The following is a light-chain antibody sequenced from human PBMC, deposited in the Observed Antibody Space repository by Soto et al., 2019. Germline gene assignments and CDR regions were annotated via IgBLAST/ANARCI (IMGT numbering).Light chain of an antibody. CDR1: QGISSY. CDR2: GAS. J-gene: IGKJ4*01. Sequence: DIQLTQSPSFLSASVGDRVTITCRASQGISSYLAWYQQKPGKAPKLLIYGASTLHSGVPSRISGSGSGTEFTLTISSLQPEDFATYYCQQLNSYPLTFGGGTKVEIK. V-gene: IGKV1-9*01. CDR3: QQLNSYPLT.